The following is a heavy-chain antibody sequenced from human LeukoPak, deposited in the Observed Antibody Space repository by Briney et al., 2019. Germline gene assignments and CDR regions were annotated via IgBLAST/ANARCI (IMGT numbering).Heavy chain of an antibody. J-gene: IGHJ4*02. CDR3: ARLGLMVYATYDY. CDR2: IYPGDSDT. V-gene: IGHV5-51*01. CDR1: GFDVSSHH. Sequence: GGSLRLSCAASGFDVSSHHMVWVRQMPGKGLEWMGIIYPGDSDTRYSPSFQGQVTISADKSISTAYLQWSSLKASDTAMYYCARLGLMVYATYDYWGQGTLVTVSS. D-gene: IGHD2-8*01.